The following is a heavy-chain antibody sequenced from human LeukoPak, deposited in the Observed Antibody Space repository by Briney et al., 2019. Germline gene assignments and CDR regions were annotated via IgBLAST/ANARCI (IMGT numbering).Heavy chain of an antibody. D-gene: IGHD6-13*01. V-gene: IGHV3-30*02. J-gene: IGHJ4*02. CDR3: AKDPNSRLDY. CDR1: GFTFSSYG. CDR2: IRYDGSNK. Sequence: GGSLRLSCAASGFTFSSYGMHWVRQAPGKGLEWVAFIRYDGSNKYYADSVEGRFTISRDNSKNTLYLQMNSLRAEDTAVYYCAKDPNSRLDYWGQGTLVTVSS.